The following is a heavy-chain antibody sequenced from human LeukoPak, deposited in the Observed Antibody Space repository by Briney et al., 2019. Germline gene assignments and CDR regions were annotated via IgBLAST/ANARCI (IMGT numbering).Heavy chain of an antibody. Sequence: GASVKVSCKASGGTFSSYAISWVRQAPGQGLEWMGGFDPEDGETIYAQKFQGRVTMTEDTSTDAAYMELSSLRSEDTAVYYCATHKRFSEWLFPDYWGQGTLVTVSS. CDR1: GGTFSSYA. D-gene: IGHD3-3*01. CDR2: FDPEDGET. CDR3: ATHKRFSEWLFPDY. J-gene: IGHJ4*02. V-gene: IGHV1-24*01.